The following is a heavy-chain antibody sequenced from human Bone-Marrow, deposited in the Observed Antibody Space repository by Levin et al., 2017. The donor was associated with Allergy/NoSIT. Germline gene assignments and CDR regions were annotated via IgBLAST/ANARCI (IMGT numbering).Heavy chain of an antibody. V-gene: IGHV3-15*01. CDR2: IKSKRDGGTT. CDR1: GFSFIDAW. CDR3: ATDFPSDY. J-gene: IGHJ4*02. Sequence: GESLKISCATSGFSFIDAWMSWVRQAPGKGLEWVGRIKSKRDGGTTDYAAPVTGRFIISRDDSQNTLYLEIISLKIEDTAIYHCATDFPSDYWGQGTLVTVSS.